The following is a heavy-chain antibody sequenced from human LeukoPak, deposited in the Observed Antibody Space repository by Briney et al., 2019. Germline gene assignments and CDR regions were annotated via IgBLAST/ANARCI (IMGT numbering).Heavy chain of an antibody. CDR1: GGSISSYY. D-gene: IGHD2-21*02. Sequence: KSSETLSLTCTVSGGSISSYYWSWIRQPPGKGLEWIGYIYYSGSTNYNPSLKSRVTISVDTSKNQFSLKLSSVTAADTAAYYCARRVTYCGGDCMSFDIWGQGTMVTVSS. CDR3: ARRVTYCGGDCMSFDI. J-gene: IGHJ3*02. V-gene: IGHV4-59*01. CDR2: IYYSGST.